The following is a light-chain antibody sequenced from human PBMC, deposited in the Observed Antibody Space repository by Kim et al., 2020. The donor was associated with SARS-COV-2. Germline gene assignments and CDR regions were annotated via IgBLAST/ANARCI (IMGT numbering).Light chain of an antibody. J-gene: IGKJ1*01. V-gene: IGKV3-15*01. CDR2: GAS. Sequence: SGSPGERATLHCRASQSVSSNLAWYQQIPGQAPRLLIYGASTRATGIPARFSGSGSGTEFTLTISSLQSEDFAVYYCQQYNSWLSFGQGTKVDIK. CDR1: QSVSSN. CDR3: QQYNSWLS.